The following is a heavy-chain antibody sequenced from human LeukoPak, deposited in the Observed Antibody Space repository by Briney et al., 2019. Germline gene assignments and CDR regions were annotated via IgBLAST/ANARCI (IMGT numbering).Heavy chain of an antibody. CDR2: IGTAGDT. CDR3: ARAADFDY. Sequence: GGSLRLSCAASGFTFSSYDMHWVRQATGKGLEWVSVIGTAGDTYYAGSVKGRFTISRDNAKNSLYLQMNSLRAEDTAVYYCARAADFDYWGQGTLVTVSS. V-gene: IGHV3-13*01. CDR1: GFTFSSYD. J-gene: IGHJ4*02.